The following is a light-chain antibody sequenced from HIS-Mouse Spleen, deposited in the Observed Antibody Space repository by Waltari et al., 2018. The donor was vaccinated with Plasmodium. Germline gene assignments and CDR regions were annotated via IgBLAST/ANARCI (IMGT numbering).Light chain of an antibody. J-gene: IGLJ3*02. CDR3: YSTDSSGNHRV. CDR1: ALPKKY. Sequence: SYELTQPPSVSVSPGQTARITCSGDALPKKYAYWYQQKSGQAPVLVIYEDSKRPSGMPERCSCSSSGTMATLTISGAQVEDEADYYCYSTDSSGNHRVFGGGTKLTVL. V-gene: IGLV3-10*01. CDR2: EDS.